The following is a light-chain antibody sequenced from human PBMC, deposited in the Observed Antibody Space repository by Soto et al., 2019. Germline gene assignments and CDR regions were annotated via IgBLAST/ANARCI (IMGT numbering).Light chain of an antibody. V-gene: IGKV3-11*01. J-gene: IGKJ4*01. CDR1: QSVSSS. CDR3: QQRSDWPPSLT. CDR2: VTS. Sequence: EIVLTQSPATLSLSPGERATLSCRASQSVSSSLAWYQHKPGQAPRLLIYVTSHRATDIPTRFSGSGSETDFTLTISSLEPEDFAVYYCQQRSDWPPSLTFGGGTKVEIK.